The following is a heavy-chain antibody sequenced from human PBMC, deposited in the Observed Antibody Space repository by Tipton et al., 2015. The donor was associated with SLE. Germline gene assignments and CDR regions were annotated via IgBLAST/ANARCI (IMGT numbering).Heavy chain of an antibody. CDR3: ARDPPNRRGAFDI. V-gene: IGHV3-48*03. D-gene: IGHD3-10*01. CDR1: GFTFSSYE. J-gene: IGHJ3*02. CDR2: ISSSGSTI. Sequence: GSLRLSCAASGFTFSSYEMNWVRQAPGKGLEWVSYISSSGSTIYYADSVKGRFTISRDNAKNSLYLQMNSLRAEDMAVYYCARDPPNRRGAFDIWGQGTMVTVSS.